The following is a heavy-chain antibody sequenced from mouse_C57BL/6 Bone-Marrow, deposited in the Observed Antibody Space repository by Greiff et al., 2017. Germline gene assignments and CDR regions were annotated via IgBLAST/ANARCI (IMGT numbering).Heavy chain of an antibody. Sequence: QVQLKESGAELVRPGTSVKVSCKASGYAFTNYLIEWVKQRPGQGLEWIGVINPGSGGTNYNEKFKGKATLTADKSSSTAYMQLSSLTSEDSAVYFCAREGGDYYAMGYWGQGTSVTVSS. V-gene: IGHV1-54*01. CDR2: INPGSGGT. CDR3: AREGGDYYAMGY. CDR1: GYAFTNYL. J-gene: IGHJ4*01.